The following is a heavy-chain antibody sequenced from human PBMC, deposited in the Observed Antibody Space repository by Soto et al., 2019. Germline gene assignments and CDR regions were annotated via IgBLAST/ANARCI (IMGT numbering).Heavy chain of an antibody. V-gene: IGHV3-7*03. D-gene: IGHD6-6*01. CDR2: IKPDGSEK. J-gene: IGHJ4*02. CDR1: GFTFSDFW. CDR3: ARYSGSIAASP. Sequence: GGSLRLSCAVSGFTFSDFWMSWFRQAPGKGLEWVANIKPDGSEKLYVDSVKGRFTISRDNAKNSLYLQMNSLRAEDTALYYCARYSGSIAASPWGQGTLVTVSS.